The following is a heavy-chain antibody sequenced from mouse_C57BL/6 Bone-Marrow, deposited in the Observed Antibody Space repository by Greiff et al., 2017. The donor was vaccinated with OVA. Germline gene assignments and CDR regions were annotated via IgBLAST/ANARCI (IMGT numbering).Heavy chain of an antibody. D-gene: IGHD1-1*01. Sequence: VQLQQSGPELVKPGASVKIPCKASGYTFTDYNMDWVKQSHGKSLEWIGDINPNNGGTIYNQKFKGKATLTVDKSSSTAYMELRSLTSEDTAVYYCARYYYGSSYYCDVWGTGTTVTVSS. CDR1: GYTFTDYN. J-gene: IGHJ1*03. V-gene: IGHV1-18*01. CDR3: ARYYYGSSYYCDV. CDR2: INPNNGGT.